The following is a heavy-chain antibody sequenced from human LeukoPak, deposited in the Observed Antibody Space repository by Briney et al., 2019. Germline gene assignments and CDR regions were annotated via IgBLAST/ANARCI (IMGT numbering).Heavy chain of an antibody. V-gene: IGHV3-23*01. CDR1: GFTFSSYG. D-gene: IGHD3-22*01. Sequence: GGSLRLSCAASGFTFSSYGMSWVRQAPGKGLEWVSAISGSGGSTYYADSVKGRFTISRDNSKNTLYLQMNSLRAEDTAVYYCAKAYYYDSSGYYQNDYWGQGTLVTVSS. J-gene: IGHJ4*02. CDR3: AKAYYYDSSGYYQNDY. CDR2: ISGSGGST.